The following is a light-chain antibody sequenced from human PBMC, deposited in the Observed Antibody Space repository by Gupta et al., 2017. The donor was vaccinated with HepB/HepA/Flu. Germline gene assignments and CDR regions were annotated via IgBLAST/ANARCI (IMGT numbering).Light chain of an antibody. J-gene: IGKJ3*01. V-gene: IGKV1-39*01. CDR2: AAY. CDR1: QSISSY. CDR3: QQNDSNPPFT. Sequence: DIQMTQSPSSLSASVGDRVTITCRASQSISSYLNWYKQKPGKAPKLLIYAAYNWQSGVPSRFSGSGFGKNFTLTISSRQPEDFASYYCQQNDSNPPFTFGHGTNVEVK.